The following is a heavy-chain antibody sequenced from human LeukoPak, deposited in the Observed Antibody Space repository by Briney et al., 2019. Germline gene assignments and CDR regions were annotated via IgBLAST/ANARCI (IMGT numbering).Heavy chain of an antibody. CDR1: GFTFSSYA. D-gene: IGHD3-9*01. V-gene: IGHV3-30-3*01. CDR2: ISYDGSNK. Sequence: GGSLRLSCAASGFTFSSYAMHWVRQAPGKGLEWVAVISYDGSNKYYADSVKGRFTISRDNSKNTLYLQMNSLRAEDTAVYYCAREGGYDILTGYPAPFDYWGQGTLVTVSS. J-gene: IGHJ4*02. CDR3: AREGGYDILTGYPAPFDY.